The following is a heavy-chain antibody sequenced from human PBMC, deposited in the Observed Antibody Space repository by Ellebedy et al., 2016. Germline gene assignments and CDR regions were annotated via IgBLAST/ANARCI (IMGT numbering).Heavy chain of an antibody. J-gene: IGHJ5*02. CDR3: ARVESGVTIFGVVNNWFDP. V-gene: IGHV1-18*01. CDR1: GYTFNGYG. Sequence: ASVKVSCKASGYTFNGYGITWVRQAPGQGLEWMGWIRTYNGNTNYAQKFQGRVTMTRNTSISTAYMELSSLRSEDTAVYYCARVESGVTIFGVVNNWFDPWGQGTLVTVSS. CDR2: IRTYNGNT. D-gene: IGHD3-3*01.